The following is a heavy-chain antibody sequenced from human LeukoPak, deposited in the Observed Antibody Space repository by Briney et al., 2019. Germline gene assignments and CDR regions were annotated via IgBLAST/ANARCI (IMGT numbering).Heavy chain of an antibody. CDR2: IWYDGSNK. CDR3: ARDASIAAAGPTSDAFDI. J-gene: IGHJ3*02. V-gene: IGHV3-33*01. Sequence: GGSLGLSCAASGFTFSSYGMHWVRQAPGKGLEWVAVIWYDGSNKYYADSVKGRFTISRDNSKNTLYLQMNSLRAEDTAVYYCARDASIAAAGPTSDAFDIWGQGTMVTVSS. CDR1: GFTFSSYG. D-gene: IGHD6-13*01.